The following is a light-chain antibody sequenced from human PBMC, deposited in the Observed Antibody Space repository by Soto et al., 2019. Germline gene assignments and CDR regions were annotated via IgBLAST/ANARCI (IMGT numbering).Light chain of an antibody. J-gene: IGKJ3*01. CDR3: QQSYSTPLFT. CDR1: QRISNY. Sequence: DFQMTQSPSSLSASVGDRVTITCRASQRISNYLNWYQQKPGKAPKLLIYTASRLQSGVPSRFSGSGSETDFTLTISTLQPEDFATYYCQQSYSTPLFTFGPGTTVDMK. CDR2: TAS. V-gene: IGKV1-39*01.